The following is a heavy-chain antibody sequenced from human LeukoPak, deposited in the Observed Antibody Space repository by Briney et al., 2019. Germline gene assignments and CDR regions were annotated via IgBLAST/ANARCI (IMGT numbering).Heavy chain of an antibody. V-gene: IGHV3-30*04. CDR3: AKDLENYCGGDCYSVGY. J-gene: IGHJ4*02. CDR2: ISYDGSNK. D-gene: IGHD2-21*02. Sequence: PGGSLRLSCVASGFTFSTYAIHWVRQAPGKGLEWVAVISYDGSNKYYADSVKGRFTISRDNSKNTLYLQMNSLRAEDTAVYYCAKDLENYCGGDCYSVGYWGQGTLVTVSS. CDR1: GFTFSTYA.